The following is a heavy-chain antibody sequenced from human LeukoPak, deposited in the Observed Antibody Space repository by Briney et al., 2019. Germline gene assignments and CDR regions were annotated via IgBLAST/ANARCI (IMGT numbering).Heavy chain of an antibody. CDR2: ISGSGGST. CDR3: AKDGDVVVPAASNFDY. D-gene: IGHD2-2*01. Sequence: GGSLRLSCAASGFTFSSYAMSWVRQAPGKGLEWVSAISGSGGSTYYADSVKGRFTISRDNSKNTPYLQMNSLRAEDTAVYYCAKDGDVVVPAASNFDYWGQGTLVTVSS. V-gene: IGHV3-23*01. CDR1: GFTFSSYA. J-gene: IGHJ4*02.